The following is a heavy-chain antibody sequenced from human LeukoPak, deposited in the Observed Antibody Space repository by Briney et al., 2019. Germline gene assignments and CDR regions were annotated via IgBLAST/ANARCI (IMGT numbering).Heavy chain of an antibody. D-gene: IGHD6-6*01. J-gene: IGHJ4*02. V-gene: IGHV1-2*02. Sequence: ASVKVSCKGSGYTFTGYYMHWVRQAPGQGRERMGWSNPNSGGTNYAQKFQGRVTITRDTASSTEYMELSKLRSDDTAVYYCAMSPYSSSSRYYFDYWRQGTLVPVSS. CDR1: GYTFTGYY. CDR2: SNPNSGGT. CDR3: AMSPYSSSSRYYFDY.